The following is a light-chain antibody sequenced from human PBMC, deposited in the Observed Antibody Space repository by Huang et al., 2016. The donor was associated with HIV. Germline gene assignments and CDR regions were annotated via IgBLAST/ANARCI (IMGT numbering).Light chain of an antibody. V-gene: IGKV3-15*01. CDR1: QSLKAN. CDR2: GAS. Sequence: ILMTQSPATLSVSPGERVTVPCRASQSLKANLAWYYQKPGQAPRLLIYGASTRANDIPARFSGTGSGTEFTLTISSLQSEDFAVYYCQHYTTFGQGTRLEIK. J-gene: IGKJ2*01. CDR3: QHYTT.